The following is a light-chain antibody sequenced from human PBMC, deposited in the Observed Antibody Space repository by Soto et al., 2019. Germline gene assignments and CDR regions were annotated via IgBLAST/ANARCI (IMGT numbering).Light chain of an antibody. J-gene: IGLJ3*02. Sequence: QPVLTQPPSASATPGQRVTISCSGSGSNIGSTYVDWYQQLPGAAPKLLIYRNNQRPSGVPDRFSGSKSGTSASLAISGLRSEDEADYHCASWDDSLNHLVFGGGTKLTVL. V-gene: IGLV1-47*01. CDR1: GSNIGSTY. CDR2: RNN. CDR3: ASWDDSLNHLV.